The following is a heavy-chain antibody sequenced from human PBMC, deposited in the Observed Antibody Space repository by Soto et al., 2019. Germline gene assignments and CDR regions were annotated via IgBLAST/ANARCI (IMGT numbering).Heavy chain of an antibody. CDR1: GGTFGSYA. CDR3: AREEMATTHDAFDI. V-gene: IGHV1-69*13. J-gene: IGHJ3*02. D-gene: IGHD5-12*01. CDR2: IIPIFGTA. Sequence: SVKVSCKASGGTFGSYAISWVRQAPGQGLEWMGGIIPIFGTANYAQKFQGRVTITADESTSTAYMEPSSLRSEDTAVYYCAREEMATTHDAFDIWGQGTMVTVSS.